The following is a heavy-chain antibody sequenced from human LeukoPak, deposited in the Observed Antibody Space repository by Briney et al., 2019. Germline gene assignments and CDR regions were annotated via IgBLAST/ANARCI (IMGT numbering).Heavy chain of an antibody. V-gene: IGHV3-7*01. J-gene: IGHJ4*02. Sequence: PGGSLRLSCAASGFTFSDYWMTWVRQAPGKGLEWVAHINQDGSKEYYMDSVKARFTISRDNAKNSLSLQMNSLRAEDTAVYYCARDGGVSGYDLLDYWGQGTLVTVSS. CDR2: INQDGSKE. CDR3: ARDGGVSGYDLLDY. CDR1: GFTFSDYW. D-gene: IGHD5-12*01.